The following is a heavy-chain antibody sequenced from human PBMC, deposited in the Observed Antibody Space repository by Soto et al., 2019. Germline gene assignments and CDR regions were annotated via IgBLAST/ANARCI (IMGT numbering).Heavy chain of an antibody. CDR1: GFTFSNAW. CDR3: TTGYGVVNLNAFDI. V-gene: IGHV3-15*07. CDR2: IKSKTDGGTT. Sequence: GGSLRLSCAASGFTFSNAWMNWVRQAPGKGLERVGRIKSKTDGGTTDYAAPVKGRFTISRDDSKNTLYLQMNSLKTEDTAVYYCTTGYGVVNLNAFDIWGQGTMVTVSS. D-gene: IGHD3-3*01. J-gene: IGHJ3*02.